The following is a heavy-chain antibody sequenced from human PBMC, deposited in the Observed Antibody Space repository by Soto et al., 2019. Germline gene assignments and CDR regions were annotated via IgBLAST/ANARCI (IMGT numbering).Heavy chain of an antibody. Sequence: QVQLQQWGAGLLKPSETLSLTCVVSGGSLSDYFWSWIRQPPGMAVEWIGEINHLGSINYNPSLKSRVTMSVDTSKNQFSLTLNSVTAADTATYYCARGGISHWAYFYYMDVWDRGTTVTVSS. D-gene: IGHD2-21*01. J-gene: IGHJ6*03. CDR2: INHLGSI. CDR1: GGSLSDYF. V-gene: IGHV4-34*01. CDR3: ARGGISHWAYFYYMDV.